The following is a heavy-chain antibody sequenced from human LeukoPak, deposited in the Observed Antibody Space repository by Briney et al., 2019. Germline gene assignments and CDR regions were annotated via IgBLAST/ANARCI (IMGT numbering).Heavy chain of an antibody. D-gene: IGHD3-3*01. J-gene: IGHJ4*02. CDR3: SKGGQKYDFWRFDY. Sequence: GGSLRLSCAASGFSFSNYAMSWVRQAPGKGLEWVSCISGNGGSTYYADSVKGRFTISRDNSKNTVYVQMNSLRDEDTAVYYCSKGGQKYDFWRFDYWGRGTLVTVSS. V-gene: IGHV3-23*01. CDR1: GFSFSNYA. CDR2: ISGNGGST.